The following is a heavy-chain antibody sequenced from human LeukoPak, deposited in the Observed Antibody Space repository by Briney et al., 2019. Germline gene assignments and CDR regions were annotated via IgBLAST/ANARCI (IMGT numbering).Heavy chain of an antibody. CDR1: GFKFDDYA. Sequence: GGSLRLSCAASGFKFDDYAMHWVRQSPGKGLEWVASINWNSGFIDYGDAVKGRVFISRDNSKNTLYLQMNSLRAEDTAVYYCARDSSSWYPYGMDVWGQGTTVTVSS. D-gene: IGHD6-13*01. CDR3: ARDSSSWYPYGMDV. V-gene: IGHV3-9*01. CDR2: INWNSGFI. J-gene: IGHJ6*02.